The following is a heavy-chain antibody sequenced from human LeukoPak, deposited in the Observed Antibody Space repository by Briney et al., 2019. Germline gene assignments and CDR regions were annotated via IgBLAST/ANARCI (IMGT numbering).Heavy chain of an antibody. CDR3: ASGWELLRDYMDV. V-gene: IGHV4-39*07. D-gene: IGHD1-26*01. J-gene: IGHJ6*03. CDR2: IYYSGST. CDR1: GGSISSSSYY. Sequence: SETLSLTCTVSGGSISSSSYYWGWIRQPPGKGLEWIGSIYYSGSTYYNPSLKSRVTISVDTSKNQFSLKLSSVTAADTAVYYCASGWELLRDYMDVWGKGTTVTVSS.